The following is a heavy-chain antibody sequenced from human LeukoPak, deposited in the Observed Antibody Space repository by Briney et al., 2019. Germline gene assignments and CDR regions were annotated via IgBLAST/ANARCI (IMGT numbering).Heavy chain of an antibody. CDR2: INHSGST. V-gene: IGHV4-34*01. CDR3: ARGQDSGRFDY. CDR1: GGSFSGYY. D-gene: IGHD2-15*01. J-gene: IGHJ4*02. Sequence: PSETLFLTCAVYGGSFSGYYWSWIRQPPGKGLEWIGEINHSGSTNYNPSLKSRVTISVDTSKNQFSLKLSSVTAADTAVYYCARGQDSGRFDYWGQGTLVTVSS.